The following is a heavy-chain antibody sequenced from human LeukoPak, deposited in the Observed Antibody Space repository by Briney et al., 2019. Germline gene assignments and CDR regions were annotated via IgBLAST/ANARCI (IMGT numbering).Heavy chain of an antibody. CDR3: AKKSATYGDYATQDY. D-gene: IGHD4-17*01. J-gene: IGHJ4*02. CDR1: GFTFSTYG. Sequence: GGSLRLSCAASGFTFSTYGMHWVRQAPGKGLEWVAVISYDGSIKYYADSVKGRFTVSRDNSKNTLYLQMNSLRAEDTAVYYCAKKSATYGDYATQDYWGQGTLVTVSS. CDR2: ISYDGSIK. V-gene: IGHV3-30*18.